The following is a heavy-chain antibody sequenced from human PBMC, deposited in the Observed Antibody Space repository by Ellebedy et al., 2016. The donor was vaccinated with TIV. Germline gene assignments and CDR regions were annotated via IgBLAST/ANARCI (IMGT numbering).Heavy chain of an antibody. CDR2: IVGSGV. V-gene: IGHV3-23*01. CDR3: AKDRTPGDGYWVFDN. D-gene: IGHD5-18*01. Sequence: GESLKISCAASGFTFSPYAMAWVRQAPGKGLEWVSGIVGSGVQKYADSVKGRFTISRDNSKRTVDLQMNSLRAEDTAVYFCAKDRTPGDGYWVFDNWGQGTLVSVSS. CDR1: GFTFSPYA. J-gene: IGHJ4*02.